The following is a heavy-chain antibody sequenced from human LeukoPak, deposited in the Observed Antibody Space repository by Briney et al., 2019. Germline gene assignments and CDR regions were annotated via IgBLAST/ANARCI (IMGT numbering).Heavy chain of an antibody. CDR3: ARRGYSSGWYTY. CDR2: IKQDGSEK. V-gene: IGHV3-7*01. Sequence: GGSLRLSCAASGFTFSNAWMSWVRQAPGKGLEWVANIKQDGSEKYYVDSVKGRFTISRDNAKNSLYLQMNSLRAEDTAVYYCARRGYSSGWYTYWGQGTLVTVSS. J-gene: IGHJ4*02. D-gene: IGHD6-19*01. CDR1: GFTFSNAW.